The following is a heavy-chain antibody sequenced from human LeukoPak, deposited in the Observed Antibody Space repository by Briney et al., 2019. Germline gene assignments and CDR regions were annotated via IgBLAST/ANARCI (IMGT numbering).Heavy chain of an antibody. D-gene: IGHD3-22*01. CDR1: GFTFSSYA. CDR3: ATRGDYYDSSGQYYFDY. Sequence: PGGSLRLSCAASGFTFSSYAMSWVRQAPGKGLEWFSATSGSGGSTYYADSVKGRFTISRDNSKNTLYLQMNSLRAEDTAVYYCATRGDYYDSSGQYYFDYWGQGTLVTVSS. J-gene: IGHJ4*02. V-gene: IGHV3-23*01. CDR2: TSGSGGST.